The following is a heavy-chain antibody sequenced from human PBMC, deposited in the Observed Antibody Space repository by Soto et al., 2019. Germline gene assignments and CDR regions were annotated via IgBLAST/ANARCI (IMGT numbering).Heavy chain of an antibody. V-gene: IGHV3-74*01. CDR2: ISRDGSST. D-gene: IGHD5-12*01. Sequence: GGSLRLSCAGSGLPFSNYWIHWVRQAPGQGLAWVSRISRDGSSTTYADSVKGRFTISRDFAKNTVYLQMNSLRAEDTAVYYCARESSGYSSYFDYWGQGTLVTVSS. CDR1: GLPFSNYW. J-gene: IGHJ4*02. CDR3: ARESSGYSSYFDY.